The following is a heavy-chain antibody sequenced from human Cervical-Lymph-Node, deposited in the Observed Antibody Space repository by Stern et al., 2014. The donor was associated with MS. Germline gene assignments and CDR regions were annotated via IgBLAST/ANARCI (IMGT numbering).Heavy chain of an antibody. V-gene: IGHV3-33*01. CDR2: IWYDGNSK. J-gene: IGHJ6*02. Sequence: MQLVESGGGVVQPGTSLRVSCVASGFTFSRYGMHWVRQAPGKGLEWVAVIWYDGNSKYYGDSVRGRFTTSRDNSKNTLYLQMNRLSAVDTAVYYCAREGDGGLVSYFGMDVWGQGTTVTVSS. CDR1: GFTFSRYG. CDR3: AREGDGGLVSYFGMDV. D-gene: IGHD2-8*01.